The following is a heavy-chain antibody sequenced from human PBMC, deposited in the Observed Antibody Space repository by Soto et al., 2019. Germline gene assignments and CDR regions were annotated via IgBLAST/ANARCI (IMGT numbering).Heavy chain of an antibody. CDR2: IYYSGST. CDR1: GGSISSGGYY. Sequence: PSETLSLTCTVSGGSISSGGYYWSRIRQHPGKGLEWIGYIYYSGSTYYNPSLKSRVTISVDTSKNQFSLKLSSVTAADTAVYYCARGRGDYGNYYYYGMDVWGQGTAVTVSS. V-gene: IGHV4-31*03. J-gene: IGHJ6*02. CDR3: ARGRGDYGNYYYYGMDV. D-gene: IGHD4-17*01.